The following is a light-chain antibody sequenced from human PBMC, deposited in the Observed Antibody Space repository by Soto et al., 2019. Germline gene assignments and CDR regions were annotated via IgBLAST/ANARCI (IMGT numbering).Light chain of an antibody. Sequence: DIVLTQSPDSLAVSLGERATINCKSSQSVLYSSYNSNYLAWYRQKPGQPPELLIYWASTRESGVPERFSGSGSGTDFILTISSLQAEDVAVYYCQQYSTTPPTFGGGTKVEIK. J-gene: IGKJ4*01. CDR2: WAS. V-gene: IGKV4-1*01. CDR3: QQYSTTPPT. CDR1: QSVLYSSYNSNY.